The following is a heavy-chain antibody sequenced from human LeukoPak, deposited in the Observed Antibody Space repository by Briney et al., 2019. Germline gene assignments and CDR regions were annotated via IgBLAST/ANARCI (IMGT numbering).Heavy chain of an antibody. CDR3: ARGLGPAAGDYFDY. CDR1: GFTFSSYS. J-gene: IGHJ4*02. Sequence: GGSLRLSCAASGFTFSSYSMNWVRQAPGKGLEWVSYISSSSSTIYYADSVKGRFTISRDNAKNSLYLQMNSLRAEDTAVYYCARGLGPAAGDYFDYWGQGTLVTVSS. CDR2: ISSSSSTI. D-gene: IGHD2-2*01. V-gene: IGHV3-48*01.